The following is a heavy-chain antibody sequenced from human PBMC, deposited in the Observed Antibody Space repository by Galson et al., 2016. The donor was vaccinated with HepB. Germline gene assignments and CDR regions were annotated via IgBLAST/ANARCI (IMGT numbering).Heavy chain of an antibody. J-gene: IGHJ4*02. V-gene: IGHV3-23*01. CDR3: ARHPDYYDNSGYLDY. D-gene: IGHD3-22*01. CDR2: IGHSGGYI. Sequence: SLRLSCAASTFTFSSFAVSWVRQAPGKGLEWVSSIGHSGGYIYYADSVKGRFTISRDNSNNTLDLQMNSLRAEDTAVYYCARHPDYYDNSGYLDYWGQGTLVTVSS. CDR1: TFTFSSFA.